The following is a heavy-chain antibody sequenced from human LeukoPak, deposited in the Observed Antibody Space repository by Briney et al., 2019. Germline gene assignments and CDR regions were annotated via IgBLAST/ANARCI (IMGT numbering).Heavy chain of an antibody. CDR1: GGSISSYY. CDR3: ARGAYYDFWSGPYFDY. CDR2: IYYSGST. D-gene: IGHD3-3*01. Sequence: SETLSLTCTVSGGSISSYYWSWIRQPPGKGLEWIGYIYYSGSTNYNPSLKSRVTISVDTSKNQFSLKLSSVTAADTAVYYCARGAYYDFWSGPYFDYWGQGTLVTVSS. J-gene: IGHJ4*02. V-gene: IGHV4-59*12.